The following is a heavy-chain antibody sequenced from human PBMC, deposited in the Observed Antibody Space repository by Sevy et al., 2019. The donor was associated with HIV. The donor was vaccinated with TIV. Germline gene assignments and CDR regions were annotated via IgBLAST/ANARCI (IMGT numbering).Heavy chain of an antibody. CDR2: IYYSGST. V-gene: IGHV4-31*03. Sequence: SETLSLTCTVSGGSISSGGYYWSWIRQHPGKGLEWIGYIYYSGSTYHNPSLKSRVTISVDTSKNQFSLKLSSVTAADTAVYYCARGGGETTNYYFDYWGQGTLVTVSS. J-gene: IGHJ4*02. CDR1: GGSISSGGYY. CDR3: ARGGGETTNYYFDY. D-gene: IGHD2-21*01.